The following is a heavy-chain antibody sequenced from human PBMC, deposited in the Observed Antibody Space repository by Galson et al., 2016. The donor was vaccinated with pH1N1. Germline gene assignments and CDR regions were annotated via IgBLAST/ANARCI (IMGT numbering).Heavy chain of an antibody. CDR3: VKHLARPGSGIRNDPFDF. Sequence: SETLSLTCAVSGYSISSGYYWGWIRQPPGKGLEWIGSVYHSGTTYSNPSLKSRVTTSIDASKNQFSLKLTSVTAADTAIYYCVKHLARPGSGIRNDPFDFWAQGTLVTVSS. CDR1: GYSISSGYY. J-gene: IGHJ4*02. CDR2: VYHSGTT. D-gene: IGHD6-19*01. V-gene: IGHV4-38-2*01.